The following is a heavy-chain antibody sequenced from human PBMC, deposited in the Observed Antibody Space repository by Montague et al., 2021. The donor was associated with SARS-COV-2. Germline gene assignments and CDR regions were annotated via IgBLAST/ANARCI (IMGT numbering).Heavy chain of an antibody. V-gene: IGHV4-39*01. Sequence: SETLSLTCTVSGGSISNSSYYWGWIRQPPGKGLEWVGSFFYPGSTYYNPSLKSRVTISVDTSKNQFSLKLSSVTAADTAVYYCARHGPLFSWFDPWGQGTLVTVSS. CDR3: ARHGPLFSWFDP. D-gene: IGHD3-10*02. J-gene: IGHJ5*02. CDR1: GGSISNSSYY. CDR2: FFYPGST.